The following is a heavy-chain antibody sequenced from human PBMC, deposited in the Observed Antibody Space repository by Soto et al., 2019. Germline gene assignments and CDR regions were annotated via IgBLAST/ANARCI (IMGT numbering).Heavy chain of an antibody. Sequence: QVQLVESGGGVVQPGTSLRLSCVASGFTFDSHGMHWVRQAPGKGLEWVAIIWGDASKTYYADSAKGRFTISRDNSRNTAYPEPNSVRADDTAGYYGATREGTFDYWGQGALVTVSS. CDR2: IWGDASKT. CDR1: GFTFDSHG. J-gene: IGHJ4*02. V-gene: IGHV3-33*01. CDR3: ATREGTFDY.